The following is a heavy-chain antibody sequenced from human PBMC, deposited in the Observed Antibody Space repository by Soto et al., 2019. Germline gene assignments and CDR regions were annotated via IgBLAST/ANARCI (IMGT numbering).Heavy chain of an antibody. CDR2: IYYSGST. CDR1: GGSISSGDYY. J-gene: IGHJ5*02. V-gene: IGHV4-30-4*01. D-gene: IGHD4-4*01. Sequence: SETLSLTCTVSGGSISSGDYYWSWIRQPPGKGLEWIGYIYYSGSTYYNPSLKSRVTISVDTSKNQFSLKLSSVTAADTAVYYCARGHDYKYNWFDPWGQGTLVTVSS. CDR3: ARGHDYKYNWFDP.